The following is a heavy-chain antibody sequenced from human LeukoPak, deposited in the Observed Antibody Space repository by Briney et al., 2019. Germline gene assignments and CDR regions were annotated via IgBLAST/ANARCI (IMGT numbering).Heavy chain of an antibody. CDR2: ISERSSTI. J-gene: IGHJ5*02. D-gene: IGHD3-16*01. CDR1: GFVFDIFS. CDR3: ARDPAHSYAYRWFDP. Sequence: GGSLRLSCTASGFVFDIFSMHWIRQAPGKGLEWISYISERSSTIYYADSVKGRFTISRDNAKNLLFLQMNNLRAEDTAVYYCARDPAHSYAYRWFDPWGQGTLVTVSS. V-gene: IGHV3-48*04.